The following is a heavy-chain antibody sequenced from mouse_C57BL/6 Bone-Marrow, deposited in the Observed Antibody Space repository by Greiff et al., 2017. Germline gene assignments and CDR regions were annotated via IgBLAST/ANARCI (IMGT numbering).Heavy chain of an antibody. Sequence: QVQLKESGAELARPGASVKLSCKASGYTFTSYGISWVKQRTGQGLEWIGEIYPRSGNTYYNEKFKGKATLTADKSSSTAYMALRSLTSEDSAVYFCARDYYGSSYDWYFDVWGTGTTVTVSS. CDR3: ARDYYGSSYDWYFDV. D-gene: IGHD1-1*01. CDR2: IYPRSGNT. V-gene: IGHV1-81*01. J-gene: IGHJ1*03. CDR1: GYTFTSYG.